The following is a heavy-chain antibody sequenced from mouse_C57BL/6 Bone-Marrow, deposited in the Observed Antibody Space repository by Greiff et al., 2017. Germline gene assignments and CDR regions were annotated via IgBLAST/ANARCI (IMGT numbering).Heavy chain of an antibody. D-gene: IGHD1-1*01. J-gene: IGHJ4*01. CDR3: ARRGYCGSSYGYAMDY. CDR2: IYPGSGST. Sequence: QVQLQQPGAELVKPGASVKMSCKASGYTFTSYWINWVKQRPGQGLEWIGDIYPGSGSTNYNEKFKSKATLTVDTSSSTAYMQLSSLTSEDSAVYYCARRGYCGSSYGYAMDYWGQGTSVTVSA. V-gene: IGHV1-55*01. CDR1: GYTFTSYW.